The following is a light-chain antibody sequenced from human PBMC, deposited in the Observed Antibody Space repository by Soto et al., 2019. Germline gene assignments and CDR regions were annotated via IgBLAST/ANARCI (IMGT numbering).Light chain of an antibody. CDR1: QSVSAW. CDR2: SAS. Sequence: DIQMTQSPSTLSASVGDRVTITCRASQSVSAWLAWYQQKPGKAPELLIYSASTVETGVPSRFSGSGSETDLTLTISSLRPDDFATYYCQQYESYPLTFGGGTMIEIK. CDR3: QQYESYPLT. J-gene: IGKJ4*01. V-gene: IGKV1-5*03.